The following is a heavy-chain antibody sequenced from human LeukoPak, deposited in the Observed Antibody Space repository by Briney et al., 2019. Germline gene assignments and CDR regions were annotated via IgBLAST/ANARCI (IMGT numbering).Heavy chain of an antibody. CDR1: GGTFSSYA. V-gene: IGHV1-69*13. CDR2: IIPIFGTA. D-gene: IGHD3-16*01. J-gene: IGHJ4*02. CDR3: ARDPTPLPGGYFDY. Sequence: SVKVSCKASGGTFSSYAISWVRQAPGQGLEWMGGIIPIFGTANYAQKFQGRVAITADESTSTAYMELSSLRSEDTAVYYCARDPTPLPGGYFDYWGQGTLVTVSS.